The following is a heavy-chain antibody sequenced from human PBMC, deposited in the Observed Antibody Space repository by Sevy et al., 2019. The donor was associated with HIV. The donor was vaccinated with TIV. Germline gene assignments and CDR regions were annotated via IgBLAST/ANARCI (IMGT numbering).Heavy chain of an antibody. CDR2: ISSSSSYT. D-gene: IGHD3-16*01. CDR3: ARVAFGSYYFDY. V-gene: IGHV3-11*06. J-gene: IGHJ4*02. Sequence: GGSLRLSCAASGFTFSDYYMSWIRQAPGKGLEWVSYISSSSSYTNYADSVKGRFTISRDNAQNSLYLQMNSLRAEDTAVYYCARVAFGSYYFDYWGQGTLVTVSS. CDR1: GFTFSDYY.